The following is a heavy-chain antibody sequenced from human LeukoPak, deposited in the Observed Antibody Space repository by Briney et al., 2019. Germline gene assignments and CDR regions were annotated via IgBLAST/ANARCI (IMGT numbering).Heavy chain of an antibody. J-gene: IGHJ3*02. Sequence: ASVKVSCKASGYTFTGYYMHWVRQAPGQGLEWMGWIYPNSGGTNFAQKFQGWVTMTRDTSISTAYMELSRLRSDDTAVYYCARENSSSWVYDAFDIWGQGTMVTVSS. D-gene: IGHD6-13*01. V-gene: IGHV1-2*04. CDR1: GYTFTGYY. CDR3: ARENSSSWVYDAFDI. CDR2: IYPNSGGT.